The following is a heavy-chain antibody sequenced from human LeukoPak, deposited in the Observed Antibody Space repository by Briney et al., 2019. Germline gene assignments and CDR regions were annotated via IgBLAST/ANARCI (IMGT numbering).Heavy chain of an antibody. D-gene: IGHD3-10*01. CDR2: MNPNSGST. J-gene: IGHJ4*02. CDR3: ARALWSTGGPIDY. Sequence: ASVKVSCKASGYTFTSYDINWVRQATGQGLEWMGWMNPNSGSTGYAQKFQGRVTMTRNTSISTAYMELSSLRSEDTAVYYCARALWSTGGPIDYWGQGTLVTVSS. V-gene: IGHV1-8*01. CDR1: GYTFTSYD.